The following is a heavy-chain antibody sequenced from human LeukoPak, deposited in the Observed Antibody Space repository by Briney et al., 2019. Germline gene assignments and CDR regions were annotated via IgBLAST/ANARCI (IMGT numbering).Heavy chain of an antibody. CDR1: GFSFTNHA. V-gene: IGHV3-23*01. J-gene: IGHJ4*02. CDR3: AKLVGDSSSDY. Sequence: GGSLRLSCAAAGFSFTNHAMGWASQPRGGGLGWLATICGSGDSTNYADYLKGRFTIFRDNTKNTLSLQMNSLRAEDTAVYYCAKLVGDSSSDYWGQGTLVTVSA. CDR2: ICGSGDST. D-gene: IGHD6-13*01.